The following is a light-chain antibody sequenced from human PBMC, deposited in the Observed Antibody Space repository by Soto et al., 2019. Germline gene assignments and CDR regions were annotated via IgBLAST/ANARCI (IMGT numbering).Light chain of an antibody. V-gene: IGKV3-15*01. J-gene: IGKJ4*01. CDR2: GAS. CDR3: QQYNKRPLT. Sequence: EIVLTQSPATLSVSQGERATLSCRASESVSNNLAWYQQKPGQAPRLLIYGASARATGIPARFSGSGSGTEFTLTISSLQSEDFAVYYCQQYNKRPLTVGGGTKVEIK. CDR1: ESVSNN.